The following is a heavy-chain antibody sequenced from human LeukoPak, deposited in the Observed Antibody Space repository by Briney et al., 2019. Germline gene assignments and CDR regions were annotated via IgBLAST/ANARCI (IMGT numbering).Heavy chain of an antibody. CDR1: RFTFSSYS. V-gene: IGHV3-48*01. CDR3: AIYLSVGYGMDV. J-gene: IGHJ6*02. D-gene: IGHD3-16*02. Sequence: GGSLSLSCAASRFTFSSYSMNGVPDAPGKGVEWVSYISGSSTARYYADSAKGRFPISRDNAKKPLYLQMNTPRAEDTAVYYCAIYLSVGYGMDVWGQGATVTVSS. CDR2: ISGSSTAR.